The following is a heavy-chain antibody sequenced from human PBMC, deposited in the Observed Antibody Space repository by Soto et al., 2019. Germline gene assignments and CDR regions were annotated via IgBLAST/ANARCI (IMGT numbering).Heavy chain of an antibody. CDR2: LDPEDGET. D-gene: IGHD5-18*01. J-gene: IGHJ4*02. CDR1: GYTLTELS. CDR3: ATLIQLWPGHYFDY. Sequence: GASVKVSCKVSGYTLTELSMHWVRQAPGKGLEWMGGLDPEDGETIYAQKFQGRVTMTEDTSTDTAYMELSSLRSEDTAVYYCATLIQLWPGHYFDYWGQGTLVTVSS. V-gene: IGHV1-24*01.